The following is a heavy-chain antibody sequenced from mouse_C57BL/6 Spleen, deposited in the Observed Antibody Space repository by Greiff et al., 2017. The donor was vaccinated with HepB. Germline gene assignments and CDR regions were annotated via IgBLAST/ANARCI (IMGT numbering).Heavy chain of an antibody. CDR1: GFNIKDYY. J-gene: IGHJ4*01. D-gene: IGHD1-1*01. CDR2: IDPEDGET. CDR3: ARHGSSGNYAMDY. V-gene: IGHV14-2*01. Sequence: EVQLQQSGAELVKPGASVKLSCTASGFNIKDYYMHWVKQRTEQGLEWIGRIDPEDGETKYARKFQGKATITADTSSNTAYLQRSSLTSEDTAVYYWARHGSSGNYAMDYWGQGTSVTVSS.